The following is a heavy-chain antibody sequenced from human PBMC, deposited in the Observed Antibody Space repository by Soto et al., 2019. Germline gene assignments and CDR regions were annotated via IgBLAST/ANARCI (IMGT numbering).Heavy chain of an antibody. V-gene: IGHV1-18*01. CDR1: GYAFTTYG. Sequence: QVHLVQSGAEVKKPGASVKVSCQGSGYAFTTYGITWVRQAPGQGLAWMGWISAHNGNTNYAQKLQGRVTVTRDTSTSTAYMELRSLRDDDTAVYYCARGRYGDYWGQGALVTVSS. D-gene: IGHD1-1*01. CDR3: ARGRYGDY. J-gene: IGHJ4*02. CDR2: ISAHNGNT.